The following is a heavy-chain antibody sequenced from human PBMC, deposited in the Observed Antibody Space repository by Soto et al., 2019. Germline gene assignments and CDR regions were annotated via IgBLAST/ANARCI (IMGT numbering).Heavy chain of an antibody. CDR1: GFTFSNHD. CDR3: ARRARMGTQLWLPFDY. V-gene: IGHV1-8*01. D-gene: IGHD5-18*01. Sequence: QVQLVQSGAEVRKPGASVKVSCKGSGFTFSNHDINWVRQAPGQGLEWMGWVNPNSGNTGYAQKFQGRVTMTRDFFIRTVYMELTSLRSEDTAVYYCARRARMGTQLWLPFDYWAQGTLVTVSS. CDR2: VNPNSGNT. J-gene: IGHJ4*02.